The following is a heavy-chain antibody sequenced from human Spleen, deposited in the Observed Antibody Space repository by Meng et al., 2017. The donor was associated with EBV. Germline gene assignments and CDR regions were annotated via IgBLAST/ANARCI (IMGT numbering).Heavy chain of an antibody. CDR2: IYFTGST. D-gene: IGHD2-2*02. J-gene: IGHJ4*02. Sequence: QVAGPGLMTPSETLSLTCSVSGGSVSSGRYYWSWIRQPPGKGLEWIGYIYFTGSTKVHPSLRSRLTISVDTAKNQFSLKLTSVTAADTAVYYCARKLYTDSFFDSWGQGTLVTVSS. V-gene: IGHV4-61*01. CDR3: ARKLYTDSFFDS. CDR1: GGSVSSGRYY.